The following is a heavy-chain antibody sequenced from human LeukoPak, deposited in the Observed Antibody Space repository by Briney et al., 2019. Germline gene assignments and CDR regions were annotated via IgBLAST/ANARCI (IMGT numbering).Heavy chain of an antibody. CDR2: IYWNDDK. V-gene: IGHV2-5*01. J-gene: IGHJ4*02. CDR1: GFSLSTSGVG. Sequence: SGPTLVKPTQTLTLTCTFSGFSLSTSGVGVGLIRQPPGKALEWLALIYWNDDKSYSPSLKSRLTITKDTSKNQVVLTITNMDPVDTATYYCAHRLRSPTVEMATAVLFDYWGQGTLVTVSS. D-gene: IGHD5-24*01. CDR3: AHRLRSPTVEMATAVLFDY.